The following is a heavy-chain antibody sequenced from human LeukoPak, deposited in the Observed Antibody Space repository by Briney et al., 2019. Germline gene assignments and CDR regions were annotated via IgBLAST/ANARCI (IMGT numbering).Heavy chain of an antibody. CDR2: ISSSGSTI. CDR1: GFTFSSYE. CDR3: AREDIVVVPGDYGMDV. Sequence: PGGSLRRSCAASGFTFSSYEMNWVRQAPGKGLEWVSYISSSGSTIYYADSVKGRFTISRDNAKNSLYLQMNSLRAEDTAVYYCAREDIVVVPGDYGMDVWGKGTTVTVSS. V-gene: IGHV3-48*03. J-gene: IGHJ6*04. D-gene: IGHD2-2*01.